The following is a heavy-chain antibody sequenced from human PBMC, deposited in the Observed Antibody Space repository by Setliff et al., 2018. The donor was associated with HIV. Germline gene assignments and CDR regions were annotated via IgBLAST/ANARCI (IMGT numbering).Heavy chain of an antibody. CDR2: IGPYNGRT. Sequence: ASVKVSCKTSGYMFIAYGMSWVRRAPGQGLEWMGWIGPYNGRTEYAQEFQGRVSLTINTSASTAYMELSSLRSEDTAVYYCARCYYDSSGPTDAFDIWGQGTVVTVSS. J-gene: IGHJ3*02. D-gene: IGHD3-22*01. CDR3: ARCYYDSSGPTDAFDI. CDR1: GYMFIAYG. V-gene: IGHV1-18*01.